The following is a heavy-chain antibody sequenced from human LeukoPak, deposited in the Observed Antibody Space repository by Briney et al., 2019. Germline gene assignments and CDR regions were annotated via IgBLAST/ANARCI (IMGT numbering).Heavy chain of an antibody. Sequence: SETLSLTCTVSGGSISSGGYYWSWIRQHPGKGLEWIGYIYYSGSTYYNPSLKSRVTISVDTSKNQFSLKLSSVTAADTAVYCCASQWLSAFDIWGQGTMVTVSS. D-gene: IGHD6-19*01. J-gene: IGHJ3*02. CDR2: IYYSGST. CDR3: ASQWLSAFDI. CDR1: GGSISSGGYY. V-gene: IGHV4-31*03.